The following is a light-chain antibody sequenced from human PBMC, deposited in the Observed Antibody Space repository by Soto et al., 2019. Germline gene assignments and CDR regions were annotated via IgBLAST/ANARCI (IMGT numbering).Light chain of an antibody. J-gene: IGLJ1*01. CDR3: CSYAGSSTFPYV. CDR1: SSDVGSYNL. CDR2: EGS. Sequence: SVLTQPASVSGSPGQSITISCTGTSSDVGSYNLVSWYQKHPGKAPKLMIYEGSKRPSGVSNHFSGSKSGNTASLTISGFQFEDEADYYCCSYAGSSTFPYVFGTGTKVT. V-gene: IGLV2-23*03.